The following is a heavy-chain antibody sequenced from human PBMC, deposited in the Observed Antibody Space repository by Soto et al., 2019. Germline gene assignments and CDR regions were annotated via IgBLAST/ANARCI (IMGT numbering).Heavy chain of an antibody. CDR3: AHRPYYYYDSSGYYFH. J-gene: IGHJ4*02. CDR2: IYYIGST. Sequence: SETLSLTGTVSCGSIISGDYCWSWIRQPPGKGLEWIRYIYYIGSTYYNPSLKSRVTISVDTSKNQVALTVTNMDPVDTATYYCAHRPYYYYDSSGYYFHWGQGTLVTVSS. CDR1: CGSIISGDYC. V-gene: IGHV4-30-4*02. D-gene: IGHD3-22*01.